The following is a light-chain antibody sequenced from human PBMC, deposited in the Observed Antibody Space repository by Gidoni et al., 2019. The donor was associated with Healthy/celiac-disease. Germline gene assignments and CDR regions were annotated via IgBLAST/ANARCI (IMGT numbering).Light chain of an antibody. CDR1: QSVSSSY. CDR3: QQDGRSPPT. V-gene: IGKV3-20*01. Sequence: EIVLTQSPGTLSLSPGERATLSCRASQSVSSSYLAWYQQKPGQAPRLLIYGASSRATGIPDRFSGSGSGTDFTLTISRLGPEDFAVYYGQQDGRSPPTFGQGTKLEIK. J-gene: IGKJ2*01. CDR2: GAS.